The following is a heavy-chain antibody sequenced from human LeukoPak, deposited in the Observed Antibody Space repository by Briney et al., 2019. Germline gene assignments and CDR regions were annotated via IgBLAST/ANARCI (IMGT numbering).Heavy chain of an antibody. CDR1: GLTFSSYS. V-gene: IGHV3-48*01. J-gene: IGHJ4*02. D-gene: IGHD5-12*01. CDR3: ARDFVVALDY. CDR2: ISSSSSTV. Sequence: GGSLRLSCAASGLTFSSYSMNWVRQAPGKGLEWVSYISSSSSTVYYADSVKGRFTISRDNSKNTLYLQMNSLRAEDTAVYYCARDFVVALDYWGQGTLVTVSS.